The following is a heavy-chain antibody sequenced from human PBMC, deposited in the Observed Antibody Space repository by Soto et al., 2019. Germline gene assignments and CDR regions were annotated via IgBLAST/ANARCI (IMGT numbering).Heavy chain of an antibody. CDR1: GFTFSYYE. CDR3: ARDTGRASADL. J-gene: IGHJ5*02. CDR2: ISHTDRLT. V-gene: IGHV3-48*03. D-gene: IGHD6-13*01. Sequence: EVQLAESGGDLVQPGGSLRLSCVGSGFTFSYYEMHWVRQAPGKGLERVAFISHTDRLTHYPDSVKGRFTISRDNAQNSLYLEMTSLRVEDTGVYYCARDTGRASADLWGQGTLVTVSS.